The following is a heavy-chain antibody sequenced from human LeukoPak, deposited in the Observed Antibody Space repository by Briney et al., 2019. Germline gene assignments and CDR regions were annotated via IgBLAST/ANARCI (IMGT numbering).Heavy chain of an antibody. CDR3: AKDIRHYDSGGIDY. CDR2: ISWNSGSI. V-gene: IGHV3-9*01. CDR1: GFTFDDYA. Sequence: PGGSLRLSCAASGFTFDDYAVHWVRQAPGKGLEWVSGISWNSGSIGYADSVKGRFTISRDNAKNSLYLQMNSLRAEDTALYYCAKDIRHYDSGGIDYWGQGTLVTVSS. J-gene: IGHJ4*02. D-gene: IGHD3-22*01.